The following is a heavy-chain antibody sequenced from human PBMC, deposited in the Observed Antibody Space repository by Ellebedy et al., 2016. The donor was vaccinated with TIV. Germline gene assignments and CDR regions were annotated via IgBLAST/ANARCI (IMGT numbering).Heavy chain of an antibody. CDR3: AKVVGDSYGNPFDY. CDR1: GFTFTSYW. J-gene: IGHJ4*02. D-gene: IGHD5-18*01. Sequence: GESLKISCAASGFTFTSYWMHWVRQAPGKELVWVSRIKGDGSSAGYADSVKGRFTISRDNSKNTLYLQMNSLRADDTAVYYCAKVVGDSYGNPFDYWGQGTLVTVSS. CDR2: IKGDGSSA. V-gene: IGHV3-74*01.